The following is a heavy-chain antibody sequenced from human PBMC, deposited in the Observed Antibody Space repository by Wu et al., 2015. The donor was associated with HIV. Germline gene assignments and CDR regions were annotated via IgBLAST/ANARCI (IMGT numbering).Heavy chain of an antibody. CDR3: ARSTYYYDSSGYIAFDI. D-gene: IGHD3-22*01. V-gene: IGHV1-8*03. Sequence: QVQLVQSGAEVKKPGASVKVSCKASGYIFTSYDINWVRQATGQGLEWMGWMNPNSGNTGYAQKFQDRVTITRNTSISTAYMELSSLRSEDTAVYYCARSTYYYDSSGYIAFDIWGQGTMVTVSS. CDR2: MNPNSGNT. CDR1: GYIFTSYD. J-gene: IGHJ3*02.